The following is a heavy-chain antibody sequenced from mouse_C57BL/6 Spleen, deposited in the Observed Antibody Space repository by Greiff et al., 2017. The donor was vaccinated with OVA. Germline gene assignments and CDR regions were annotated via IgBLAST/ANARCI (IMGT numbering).Heavy chain of an antibody. J-gene: IGHJ2*01. V-gene: IGHV3-6*01. Sequence: DVKLQESGPGLVKPSQSLSLTCSVTGYSITSGYYWNWIRQFPGNKLEWMGYISYDGSNNYNPSLKNRISITRDTSKNQFFLKLNSVTTEDTATYYCARRSDYDKDYWGQGTTLTVSS. D-gene: IGHD2-4*01. CDR2: ISYDGSN. CDR1: GYSITSGYY. CDR3: ARRSDYDKDY.